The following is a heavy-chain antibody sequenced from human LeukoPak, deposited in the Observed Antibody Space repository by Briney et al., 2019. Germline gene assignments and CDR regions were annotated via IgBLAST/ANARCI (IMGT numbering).Heavy chain of an antibody. CDR1: GFTFSSYE. Sequence: GGSLRLFCAASGFTFSSYEMNWGRQAPGKGLEWVSYISSSGSTIYYADSVKGRFTISRDNAKNSLYLQMNSLRAEDTPVYYCARDEYSGSYLRYYYYGMDVWGQGTTVTVSS. CDR2: ISSSGSTI. CDR3: ARDEYSGSYLRYYYYGMDV. V-gene: IGHV3-48*03. D-gene: IGHD1-26*01. J-gene: IGHJ6*02.